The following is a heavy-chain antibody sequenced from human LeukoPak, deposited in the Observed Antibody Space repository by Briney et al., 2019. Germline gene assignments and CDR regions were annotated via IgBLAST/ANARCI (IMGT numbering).Heavy chain of an antibody. V-gene: IGHV3-21*01. Sequence: KTGGSLRLSRAASGFTFSSYSMNWVRQAPGKGLEGVSSISSSSSNIYYADSVKGRFTISRDNANNSLYLQMNSLRAEDTAVYYCARGGYSYGYSDYWGQGTLVTVSS. CDR1: GFTFSSYS. J-gene: IGHJ4*02. CDR2: ISSSSSNI. D-gene: IGHD5-18*01. CDR3: ARGGYSYGYSDY.